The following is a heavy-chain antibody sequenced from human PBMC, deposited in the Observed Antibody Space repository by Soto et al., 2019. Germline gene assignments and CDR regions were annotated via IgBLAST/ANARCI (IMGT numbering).Heavy chain of an antibody. V-gene: IGHV3-30*18. J-gene: IGHJ4*02. Sequence: VQLVESGGGVVQPGRSLRLSCAASGFTFSDYAMHWVRQAPGKGLEWVAVVSHDGRNTHYADSVKGRFTISRDSSKNTIYREMTRLRAEDTAVYYCEKGGRQWLVTSDFNYWGQGALVTVSS. CDR3: EKGGRQWLVTSDFNY. CDR1: GFTFSDYA. D-gene: IGHD6-19*01. CDR2: VSHDGRNT.